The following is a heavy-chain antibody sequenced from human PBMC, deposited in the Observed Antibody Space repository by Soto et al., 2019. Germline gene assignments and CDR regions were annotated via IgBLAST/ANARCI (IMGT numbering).Heavy chain of an antibody. D-gene: IGHD2-21*01. CDR2: IWYDGSKK. V-gene: IGHV3-33*01. CDR3: ARDRNTGDSGDY. Sequence: QVQLVESGGGVVQPGGSLRLSCAASGLTFSRHGMNWVRQAPGKGLEWVAIIWYDGSKKYYADSVKGRVTISRDNYNKTLYLEMNSMRAEYTAVYYFARDRNTGDSGDYGGQGTLVTVSS. J-gene: IGHJ4*02. CDR1: GLTFSRHG.